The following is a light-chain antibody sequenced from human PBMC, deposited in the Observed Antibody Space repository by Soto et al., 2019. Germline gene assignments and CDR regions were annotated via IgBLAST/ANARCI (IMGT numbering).Light chain of an antibody. CDR1: QSISSW. J-gene: IGKJ1*01. CDR3: QQYNSYST. V-gene: IGKV1-5*01. Sequence: DIQMTQSPSTLSASVGDRVTITCRASQSISSWLAWYQQKPGKAPKLLIYDASSLESGVPSRFSGSGSGTEFTLTISSLQPDDFATYYCQQYNSYSTFGQGTKGEI. CDR2: DAS.